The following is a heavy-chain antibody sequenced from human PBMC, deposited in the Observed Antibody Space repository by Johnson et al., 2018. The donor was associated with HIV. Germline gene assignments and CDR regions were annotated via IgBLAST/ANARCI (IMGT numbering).Heavy chain of an antibody. V-gene: IGHV3-30-3*01. CDR3: TTGPVGATKGGGAFDT. CDR2: ISYDGSNK. Sequence: QVQLVESGGGVVQPGRSLRLSCAASGFTFSSYAMHWVRQAPGKGLEWVAVISYDGSNKYYADSVKGRFTISRDNSKNTLYLLMNSLKTEDTAVYYCTTGPVGATKGGGAFDTWGQGTRVTVSS. CDR1: GFTFSSYA. D-gene: IGHD1-26*01. J-gene: IGHJ3*02.